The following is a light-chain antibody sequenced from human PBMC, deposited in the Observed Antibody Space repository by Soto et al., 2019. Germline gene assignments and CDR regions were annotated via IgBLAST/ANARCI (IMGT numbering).Light chain of an antibody. CDR1: QSVSSKY. CDR3: QRYGSSLFT. J-gene: IGKJ3*01. Sequence: EIVLTQSPGTLSLSPGERATLSCRASQSVSSKYLAWYQQKPGRAPRVLIYGTSIRASGVRERFSGGGSGTDFTLSISRLEPEDFAVYYCQRYGSSLFTFGPGTKVDFK. V-gene: IGKV3-20*01. CDR2: GTS.